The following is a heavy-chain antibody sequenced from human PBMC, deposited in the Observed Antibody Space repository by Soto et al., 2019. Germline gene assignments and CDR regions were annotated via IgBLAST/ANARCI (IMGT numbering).Heavy chain of an antibody. CDR3: AHIVGSVNQHMFRNYYYYYMDV. J-gene: IGHJ6*03. Sequence: SGPTLVNPTQTLTLTCTFSGFSLSTSGVGVGWIRQPPGKALEWLALIYWDDDKRYSPSLKSRLTITKDTSKNQVVLTMTNMDPVDTATYYCAHIVGSVNQHMFRNYYYYYMDVWGKGTTVNVFS. V-gene: IGHV2-5*02. CDR2: IYWDDDK. D-gene: IGHD2-21*01. CDR1: GFSLSTSGVG.